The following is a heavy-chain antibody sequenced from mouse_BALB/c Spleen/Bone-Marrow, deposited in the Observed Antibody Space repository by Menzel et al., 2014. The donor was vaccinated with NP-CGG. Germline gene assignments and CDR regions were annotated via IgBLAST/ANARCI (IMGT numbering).Heavy chain of an antibody. Sequence: VKLVESGAELVKPGASVKLSCKASGYTFTSNYIYWVKQRPGQGLEWIGEINPSNGGTNFNEKFKSKATLTVDKSSSTAYMQLSSLTSEDSAVYYCTRSRRAMDYWGQGTSVTVSS. CDR2: INPSNGGT. CDR3: TRSRRAMDY. D-gene: IGHD2-12*01. CDR1: GYTFTSNY. J-gene: IGHJ4*01. V-gene: IGHV1S81*02.